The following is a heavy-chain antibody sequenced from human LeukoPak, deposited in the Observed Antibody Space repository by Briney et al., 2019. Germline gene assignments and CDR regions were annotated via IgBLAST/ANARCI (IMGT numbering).Heavy chain of an antibody. CDR1: GGSISGNY. V-gene: IGHV4-4*09. D-gene: IGHD6-6*01. CDR2: IYTSGST. Sequence: SETLTLTCSVSGGSISGNYWSWIRQPPGKGLEWIGYIYTSGSTNYNPSLKSRVTISVDTSKNQFSLKLSSVTAADTAVYYCARHTRIAAPIDYWGQGTLVTVSS. CDR3: ARHTRIAAPIDY. J-gene: IGHJ4*02.